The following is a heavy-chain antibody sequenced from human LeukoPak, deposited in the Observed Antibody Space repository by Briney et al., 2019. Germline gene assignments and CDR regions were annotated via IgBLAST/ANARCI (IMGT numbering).Heavy chain of an antibody. J-gene: IGHJ4*02. CDR3: ARSGVRWLVHDY. D-gene: IGHD6-19*01. Sequence: PSETLSLTCAVYGGSFSGYYWSWIRQPPGKGLEWIGEINHSGSTNYNPSLKSRVTISVDTSKNQFSLKLSSVTAADTAVYYCARSGVRWLVHDYWGQGTLVTVSS. V-gene: IGHV4-34*01. CDR1: GGSFSGYY. CDR2: INHSGST.